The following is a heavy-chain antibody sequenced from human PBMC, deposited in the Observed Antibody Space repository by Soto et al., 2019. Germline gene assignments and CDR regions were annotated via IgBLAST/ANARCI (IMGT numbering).Heavy chain of an antibody. V-gene: IGHV3-21*04. CDR2: ISKSDYT. J-gene: IGHJ4*02. CDR1: VFAFNNYG. D-gene: IGHD2-15*01. CDR3: ARVKYQDIVTASSPRRSIDY. Sequence: PGGSLRLSCTVSVFAFNNYGINWVRQAPGQGLEWVSSISKSDYTYYSDSVKGRFTISRDNAKNSVSLQMNTLRVEDTATYYCARVKYQDIVTASSPRRSIDYWGQGALVTVSS.